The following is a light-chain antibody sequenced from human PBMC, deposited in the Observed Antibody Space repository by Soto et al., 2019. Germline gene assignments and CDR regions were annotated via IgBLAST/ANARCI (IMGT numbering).Light chain of an antibody. Sequence: EVVMTQSPATLSLSPGERATLSCRAGQSVSSNLAWYQQKPGQAPRLLIYDVSTRATGIPARFSDSGSGTEFTLTISSLQSEDFAVYYCQQYNNWPPLTFGGGTKVEIK. CDR3: QQYNNWPPLT. V-gene: IGKV3-15*01. CDR1: QSVSSN. CDR2: DVS. J-gene: IGKJ4*01.